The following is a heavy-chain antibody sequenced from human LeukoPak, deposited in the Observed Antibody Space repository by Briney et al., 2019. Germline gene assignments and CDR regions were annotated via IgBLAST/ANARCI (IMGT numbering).Heavy chain of an antibody. CDR2: VNLQGST. V-gene: IGHV4-4*02. D-gene: IGHD2-2*01. CDR3: ASEGGPYRPRDY. Sequence: SGTLSQTFGVPGGPITSTNYWTGVRQPPGKGLKWIREVNLQGSTTYNPSLMDRVAISVDPSGNHISLHLTSLTPSDTALYYCASEGGPYRPRDYSGRGAVVSVRS. J-gene: IGHJ4*02. CDR1: GGPITSTNY.